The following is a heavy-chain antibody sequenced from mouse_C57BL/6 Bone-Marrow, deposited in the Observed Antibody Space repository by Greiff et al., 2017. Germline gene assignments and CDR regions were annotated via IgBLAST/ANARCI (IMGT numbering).Heavy chain of an antibody. Sequence: EVMLVESGGGLVKPGGSLKLSCAASGFTFSDYGMHWVRQAPEKGLEWVAYISSGSSTIYYADTVKGRFTISRDNAKNTLFLQRTSLRSEDTAMYYCATYYRDAMDYWGQGTSVTVSS. CDR2: ISSGSSTI. CDR3: ATYYRDAMDY. J-gene: IGHJ4*01. D-gene: IGHD2-14*01. CDR1: GFTFSDYG. V-gene: IGHV5-17*01.